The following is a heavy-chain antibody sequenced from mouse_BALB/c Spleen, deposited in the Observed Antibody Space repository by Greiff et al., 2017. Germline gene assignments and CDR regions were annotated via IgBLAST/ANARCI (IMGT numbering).Heavy chain of an antibody. D-gene: IGHD2-3*01. CDR2: ISYDGSN. J-gene: IGHJ2*01. CDR3: ARGPYDGYYCDY. Sequence: DVKLQESGPGLVKPSQSLSLTCSVTGYSITSGYYWNWIRQFPGNKLEWMGYISYDGSNNYNPSLKNRISITRDTSKNQFFLKLNSVTTEDTATYYCARGPYDGYYCDYWGQGTTLTVSS. V-gene: IGHV3-6*02. CDR1: GYSITSGYY.